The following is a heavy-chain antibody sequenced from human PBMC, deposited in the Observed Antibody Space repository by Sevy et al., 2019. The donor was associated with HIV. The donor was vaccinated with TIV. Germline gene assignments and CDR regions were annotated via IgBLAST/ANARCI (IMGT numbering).Heavy chain of an antibody. CDR2: ISSGSSYI. D-gene: IGHD3-10*01. CDR1: GFTFSNYF. CDR3: ARGDYYGSLYYFDY. J-gene: IGHJ4*02. V-gene: IGHV3-21*01. Sequence: GESLKISCAASGFTFSNYFINWVRQAPGKGLEWVSSISSGSSYIFYADSVKGRFTISRDNAKNSLYLHMNSLRVEDTAVYYCARGDYYGSLYYFDYWGPGTLVTVSS.